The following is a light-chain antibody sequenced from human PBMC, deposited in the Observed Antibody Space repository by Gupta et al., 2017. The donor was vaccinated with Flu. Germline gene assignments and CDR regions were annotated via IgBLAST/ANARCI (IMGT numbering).Light chain of an antibody. CDR2: GNT. Sequence: QSVLTQPPSVSGTPGERVTIYCTGSSSNSGAGYSVHWYQHLPGTAPKVLVYGNTNRPSGVPDRFSGSKSGNSASLAITGLQAEDEADYYCQSYDSSLSAWVFGGGTKLTVL. CDR3: QSYDSSLSAWV. CDR1: SSNSGAGYS. V-gene: IGLV1-40*01. J-gene: IGLJ3*02.